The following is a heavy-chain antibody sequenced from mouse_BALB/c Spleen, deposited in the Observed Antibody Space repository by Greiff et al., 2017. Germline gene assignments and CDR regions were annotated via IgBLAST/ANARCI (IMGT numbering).Heavy chain of an antibody. CDR2: ISYSGST. CDR1: GDSITSGY. J-gene: IGHJ1*01. V-gene: IGHV3-8*02. D-gene: IGHD1-1*01. CDR3: ARYGYYGSSPYFDV. Sequence: EVKLEESGPSLVKPSQTLSLTCSVTGDSITSGYWNWIRKFPGNKLEYMGYISYSGSTYYNPSLKSRISITRDTSKNQYYLQLNSVTTEDTATYYCARYGYYGSSPYFDVWGAGTTVTVSS.